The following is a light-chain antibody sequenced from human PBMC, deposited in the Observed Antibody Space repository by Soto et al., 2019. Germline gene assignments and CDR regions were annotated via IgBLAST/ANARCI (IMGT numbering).Light chain of an antibody. V-gene: IGLV1-47*02. CDR3: ATWDDSLSGYV. Sequence: QSVLTQPPSASGTPGQRVTISCSGGSSNIGSNYRYWYQQLPGTAPKLLIYTNNQRPSGVPDRFSGSKSGTSASLAISGLRSEDEADYYCATWDDSLSGYVFGSGTKVTV. CDR2: TNN. J-gene: IGLJ1*01. CDR1: SSNIGSNY.